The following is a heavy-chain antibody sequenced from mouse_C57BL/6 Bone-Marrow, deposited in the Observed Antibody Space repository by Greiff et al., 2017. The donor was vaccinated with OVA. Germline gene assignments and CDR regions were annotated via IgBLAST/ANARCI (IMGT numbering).Heavy chain of an antibody. D-gene: IGHD3-3*01. Sequence: VQLQQSGAELVRPGASVTLSCKASGYTFTDYEMHWVKQTPVHGLEWIGAIDPETGGTAYNQKFKGKAILTADKSSSTAYMELRSLTSEDSAVYYCTRREGPFDYWGQGTTLTVSS. CDR3: TRREGPFDY. V-gene: IGHV1-15*01. CDR2: IDPETGGT. CDR1: GYTFTDYE. J-gene: IGHJ2*01.